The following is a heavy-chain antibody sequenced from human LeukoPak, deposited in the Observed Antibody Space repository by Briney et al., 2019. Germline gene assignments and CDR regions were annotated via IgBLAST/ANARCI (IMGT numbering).Heavy chain of an antibody. CDR1: GGSFSGYY. D-gene: IGHD5-18*01. Sequence: PSETLSLTCAVYGGSFSGYYWSWIRQPPGKGLEWIGEINHSGSTNYNPSLKSRVTMSVDTSKNQFSLKLSSVTAADTAVYYCARMDTAMVRYWGQGTLVTVSS. J-gene: IGHJ4*02. CDR2: INHSGST. V-gene: IGHV4-34*01. CDR3: ARMDTAMVRY.